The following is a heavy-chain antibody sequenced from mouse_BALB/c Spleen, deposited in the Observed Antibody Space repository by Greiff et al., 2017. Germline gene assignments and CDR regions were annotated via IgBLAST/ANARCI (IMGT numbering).Heavy chain of an antibody. Sequence: QVQLQQSGAGLAKPGPSVKMSCKASGYTFTSYWVHWVKQRPGQGLEWIGYINPSTGYTEYTQKFKDKATLTADKSSSTAYRQLSSLTSEDSAVYYCARGLSDDWGEGTTLTVSS. J-gene: IGHJ2*01. V-gene: IGHV1-7*01. CDR1: GYTFTSYW. CDR3: ARGLSDD. D-gene: IGHD2-2*01. CDR2: INPSTGYT.